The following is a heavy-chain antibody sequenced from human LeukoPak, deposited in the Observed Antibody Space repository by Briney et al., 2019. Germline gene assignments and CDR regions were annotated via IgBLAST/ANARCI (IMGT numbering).Heavy chain of an antibody. CDR1: GGTFSSYA. D-gene: IGHD2-15*01. CDR3: AGGVVAATAFDP. Sequence: ASVKVSCKASGGTFSSYAISWVRQAPGQGLEWMGWINPNSGGTNYAQKFQGRVTMTRDTSISTAYMELSRLRSDDTAVYYCAGGVVAATAFDPWGQGTLVTVSS. J-gene: IGHJ5*02. V-gene: IGHV1-2*02. CDR2: INPNSGGT.